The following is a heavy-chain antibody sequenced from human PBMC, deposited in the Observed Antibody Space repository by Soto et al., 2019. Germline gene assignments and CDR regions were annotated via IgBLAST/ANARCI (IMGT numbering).Heavy chain of an antibody. V-gene: IGHV4-59*01. J-gene: IGHJ4*02. D-gene: IGHD6-13*01. CDR3: ARAPAPLYSSSWYDFDY. Sequence: SETLSLTCTVSGGSISSYYWSWIRQPPGKGLEWIGYIYYSGSTNYNPSLKSRVTTSVDTSKNQFSLKLSSVTAADTAVYYCARAPAPLYSSSWYDFDYWGQGTLVTVS. CDR1: GGSISSYY. CDR2: IYYSGST.